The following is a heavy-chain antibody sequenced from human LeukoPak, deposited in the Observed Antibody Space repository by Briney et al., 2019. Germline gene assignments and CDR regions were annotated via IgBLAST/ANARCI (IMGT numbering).Heavy chain of an antibody. CDR3: VRQPGSTAAFDT. V-gene: IGHV4-59*08. CDR1: GVSMNNYY. CDR2: SHNNGES. Sequence: SETLSLTCIVSGVSMNNYYWSWIRQTPGKGLEWIAYSHNNGESGYNPSLKSRITISVYTSKSEFTLKLSSVTAADTAIYYCVRQPGSTAAFDTWGQGTMVTVS. J-gene: IGHJ3*02. D-gene: IGHD5-18*01.